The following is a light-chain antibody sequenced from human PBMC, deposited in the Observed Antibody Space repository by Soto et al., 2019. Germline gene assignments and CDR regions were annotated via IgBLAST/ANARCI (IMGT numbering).Light chain of an antibody. J-gene: IGLJ1*01. Sequence: QCPVTQARSVSGSPGQSVTISCTGTTNYVSWYQQHPGKAPKLMIYDVNKRPSGVPDRFSGSKYGNTASLTISGLQAEDEADYYCCSFAGSYTSYFFGTGTKVTVL. CDR3: CSFAGSYTSYF. CDR2: DVN. CDR1: TNY. V-gene: IGLV2-11*01.